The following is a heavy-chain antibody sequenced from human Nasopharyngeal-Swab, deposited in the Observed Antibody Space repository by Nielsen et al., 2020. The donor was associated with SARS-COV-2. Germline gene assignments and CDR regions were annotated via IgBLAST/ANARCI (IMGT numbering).Heavy chain of an antibody. CDR3: ARESIAAAGPGMDV. D-gene: IGHD6-13*01. Sequence: GWSLRLSCAASGFIFSSYWMHWVRQAPGKGLVWVSRIKSDGSSTSYADSVKGRFTISRDNAKNTLFLQMNSLRAEDTAVYYCARESIAAAGPGMDVWGQGTTVTVSS. V-gene: IGHV3-74*01. CDR2: IKSDGSST. CDR1: GFIFSSYW. J-gene: IGHJ6*02.